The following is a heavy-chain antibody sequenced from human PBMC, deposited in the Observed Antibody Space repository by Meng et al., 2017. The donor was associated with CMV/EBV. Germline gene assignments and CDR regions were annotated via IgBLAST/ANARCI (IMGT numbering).Heavy chain of an antibody. Sequence: ASVKVSCKASGYTFTGYYMHWVRQAPGQGLEWMGWINPNSGGTNYAQKFQGRVTMTRDTSISTAYMELSRLRSDDTAVYYCARGAVVVPAAIVSDWFDPWGQGTQVTVSS. CDR2: INPNSGGT. CDR3: ARGAVVVPAAIVSDWFDP. V-gene: IGHV1-2*02. J-gene: IGHJ5*02. D-gene: IGHD2-2*02. CDR1: GYTFTGYY.